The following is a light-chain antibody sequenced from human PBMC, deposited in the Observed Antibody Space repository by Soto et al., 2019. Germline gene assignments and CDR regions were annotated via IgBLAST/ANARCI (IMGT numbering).Light chain of an antibody. V-gene: IGLV2-8*01. CDR2: EVS. CDR3: SSYAGSGYDV. Sequence: QSALTQPPSASGSPGQSVTISCTGTSSDVGDYNYVSWYQQHPGKAPKLMIYEVSKRPSGVPDRFSGSKSGNTASLTVSGLQAEDAADYYCSSYAGSGYDVFGTGTKLTVL. CDR1: SSDVGDYNY. J-gene: IGLJ1*01.